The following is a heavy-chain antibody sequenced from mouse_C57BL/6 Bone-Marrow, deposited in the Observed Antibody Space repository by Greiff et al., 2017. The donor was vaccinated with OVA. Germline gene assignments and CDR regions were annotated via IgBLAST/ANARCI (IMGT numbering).Heavy chain of an antibody. CDR3: ALTGKKYYAMDY. Sequence: VQLKQSVAELVRPGASVKLSCTASGFNIKNTYMHWVKQRPEQGLEWIGRIDPANGNTKYAPKFQGKATLTADKSSSTAYMELRSLTSEDSAVYFCALTGKKYYAMDYWGQGTSVTVSS. D-gene: IGHD4-1*01. J-gene: IGHJ4*01. CDR1: GFNIKNTY. CDR2: IDPANGNT. V-gene: IGHV14-3*01.